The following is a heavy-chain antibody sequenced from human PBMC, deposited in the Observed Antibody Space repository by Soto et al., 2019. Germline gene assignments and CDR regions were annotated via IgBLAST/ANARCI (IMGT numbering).Heavy chain of an antibody. D-gene: IGHD2-2*02. J-gene: IGHJ6*02. CDR2: IRSKAYGGTT. V-gene: IGHV3-49*02. Sequence: GKGLEWVGFIRSKAYGGTTEYAASVKGRFTISRDDSKSIAYLQMNSLKTEDTAVYYCTRDWATDIVVVPAAIYYGMDVWGQGTTVTVYS. CDR3: TRDWATDIVVVPAAIYYGMDV.